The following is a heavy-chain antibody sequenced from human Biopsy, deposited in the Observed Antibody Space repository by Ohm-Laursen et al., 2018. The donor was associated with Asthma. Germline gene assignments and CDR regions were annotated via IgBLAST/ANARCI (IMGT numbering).Heavy chain of an antibody. CDR3: ARGYSTSWYFGY. D-gene: IGHD6-13*01. Sequence: LSLTCAASGFTFSSYWMHWVRQAPGKGLEWVAYISSRGSNLYYADSVEGRFTISRDNPKKSVYLQLDSLRVEDTAVYYCARGYSTSWYFGYWGQGTVVTVSS. CDR2: ISSRGSNL. CDR1: GFTFSSYW. V-gene: IGHV3-11*01. J-gene: IGHJ4*02.